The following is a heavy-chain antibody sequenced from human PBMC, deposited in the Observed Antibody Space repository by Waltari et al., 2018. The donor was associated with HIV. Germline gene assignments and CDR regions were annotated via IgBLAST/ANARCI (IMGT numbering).Heavy chain of an antibody. J-gene: IGHJ4*02. CDR3: AKGIGRQATVTTFGY. CDR1: GFTFDDSA. V-gene: IGHV3-9*01. CDR2: VSGNSASR. D-gene: IGHD4-17*01. Sequence: EVQLVGSGGGLVQPGRSLRPPWAASGFTFDDSALHWVRQAPGKGDGWMSGVSGNSASRCEADSVKGRLTISRDNARNSLYLEMNSLRAEDTALYYCAKGIGRQATVTTFGYWGQGTLVTVSS.